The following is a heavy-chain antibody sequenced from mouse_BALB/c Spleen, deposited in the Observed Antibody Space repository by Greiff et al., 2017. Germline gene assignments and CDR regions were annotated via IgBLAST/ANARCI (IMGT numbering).Heavy chain of an antibody. CDR2: IGPASGNT. D-gene: IGHD2-2*01. CDR3: ASAYGYDVGAMDY. Sequence: VQLQQSGAGLVKPGASVKFSCTASGFTIKDTYMHWVRQRPEQGLEWIGMIGPASGNTKYHPKFQGKATITADTSTNTDYLQLSSLTAEDTAVYYCASAYGYDVGAMDYWGQGTSVTVSS. V-gene: IGHV14-3*02. CDR1: GFTIKDTY. J-gene: IGHJ4*01.